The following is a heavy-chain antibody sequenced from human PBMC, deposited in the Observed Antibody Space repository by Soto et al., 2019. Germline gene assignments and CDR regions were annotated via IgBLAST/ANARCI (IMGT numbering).Heavy chain of an antibody. CDR2: ISAYNGNT. CDR1: GYTFTSYG. V-gene: IGHV1-18*01. Sequence: ASVKVSCKASGYTFTSYGISWVRQAPGQGLEWMGWISAYNGNTNYAQKFQGRVTMTTDTSTSTAYMELRSLRSDDTAVYYCARDNFWGGFRESNWFDPWGQGTLVTVSS. J-gene: IGHJ5*02. D-gene: IGHD3-16*01. CDR3: ARDNFWGGFRESNWFDP.